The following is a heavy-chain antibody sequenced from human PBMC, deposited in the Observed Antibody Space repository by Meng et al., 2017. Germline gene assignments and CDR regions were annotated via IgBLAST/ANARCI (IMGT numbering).Heavy chain of an antibody. CDR1: WFSLRTSGVG. CDR2: IFWDDDK. D-gene: IGHD6-6*01. CDR3: ARMTYSSSFK. J-gene: IGHJ4*02. Sequence: IHLKEFGPSPVKPHQTLPATCTFSWFSLRTSGVGWGWIRQPPGKALEWLALIFWDDDKRYSPSLKSRLTITKDTPKNQVVLTMTNMDPVDTATYYCARMTYSSSFKWGQGTLVTVSS. V-gene: IGHV2-5*02.